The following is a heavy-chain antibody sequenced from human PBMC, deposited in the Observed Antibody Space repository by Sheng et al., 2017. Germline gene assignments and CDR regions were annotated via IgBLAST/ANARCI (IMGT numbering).Heavy chain of an antibody. V-gene: IGHV3-7*01. CDR2: IKQDGSEK. J-gene: IGHJ5*02. CDR3: ARGRSQRIVVVVAATLSFVGGNWFDP. D-gene: IGHD2-15*01. CDR1: GFTFSSYW. Sequence: EVQLVESGGGLVQPGGSLRLSCAASGFTFSSYWMSWVRQAPGKGLEWVANIKQDGSEKYYVDSVKGRFTISRDNAKNSLYLQMNSLRAEDTAVYYCARGRSQRIVVVVAATLSFVGGNWFDPWGQGTLDTVSS.